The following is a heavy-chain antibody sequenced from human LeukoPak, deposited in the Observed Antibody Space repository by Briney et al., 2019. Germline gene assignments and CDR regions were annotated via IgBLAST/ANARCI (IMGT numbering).Heavy chain of an antibody. D-gene: IGHD3-3*01. CDR3: AKGCSSRFLEWFSFDY. CDR1: GFTFSSYW. CDR2: IKQDGSEK. Sequence: GGSLRLSCAASGFTFSSYWMSWVRQAPGKGLEWVANIKQDGSEKYYVDSVKGRFTISRDNAKNSLYLQMNSLRAEDTAVYYCAKGCSSRFLEWFSFDYWGQGTLVTVSS. J-gene: IGHJ4*02. V-gene: IGHV3-7*03.